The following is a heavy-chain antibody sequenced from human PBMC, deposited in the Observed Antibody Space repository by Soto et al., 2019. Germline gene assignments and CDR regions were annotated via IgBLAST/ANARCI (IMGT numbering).Heavy chain of an antibody. CDR3: ARNYGSGSYLSGYFDY. D-gene: IGHD3-10*01. J-gene: IGHJ4*02. V-gene: IGHV2-70*11. Sequence: SGPTLVNPTQTLTLTCTFSGFSLNTSGMCMSWIRQPPGKALEWLARIDWDDDKYYSTSLKTRLTISKDTSKNQVVLTMTNMDPVDTATYYCARNYGSGSYLSGYFDYWGQGTLVTVSS. CDR1: GFSLNTSGMC. CDR2: IDWDDDK.